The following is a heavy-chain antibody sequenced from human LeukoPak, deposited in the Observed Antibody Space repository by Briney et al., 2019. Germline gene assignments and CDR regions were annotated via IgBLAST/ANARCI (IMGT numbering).Heavy chain of an antibody. CDR1: GYIFTSYY. Sequence: ASVKVSCKASGYIFTSYYMHWVRQAPGQGLEWMGIINPSGGSTSYAQMFQGRVTMTRDTYTSTVYMELSSLRSEDTAVYYCAAGTRYSGSYFDYWGQGTLVTVSS. CDR2: INPSGGST. V-gene: IGHV1-46*01. J-gene: IGHJ4*02. D-gene: IGHD1-26*01. CDR3: AAGTRYSGSYFDY.